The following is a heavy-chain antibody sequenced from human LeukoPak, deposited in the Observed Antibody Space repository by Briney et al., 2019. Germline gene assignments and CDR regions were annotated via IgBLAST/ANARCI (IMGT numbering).Heavy chain of an antibody. J-gene: IGHJ3*02. V-gene: IGHV4-39*07. CDR2: INHSGST. Sequence: SETLSLTCTVSGGSISSSSYYWGWIRQPPGKGLEWIGEINHSGSTNYNPSLKSRVTISVDTSKNQFSLKLSSVTAADTAVYYCARTTKWASAFDIWGQGTMVTVSS. D-gene: IGHD1-26*01. CDR1: GGSISSSSYY. CDR3: ARTTKWASAFDI.